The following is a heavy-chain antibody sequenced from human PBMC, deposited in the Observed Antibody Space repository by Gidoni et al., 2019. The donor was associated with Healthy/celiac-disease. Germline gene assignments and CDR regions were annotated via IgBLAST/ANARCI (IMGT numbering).Heavy chain of an antibody. CDR1: VYTFTGYY. Sequence: QVQLVPSGAEVKKPGASMNVSCKASVYTFTGYYMHWVRQAPGQGLEWMGWINPNRGGTNYAQKFQGRVTMTRDTSISTAYMELSRLRSDDTAVYYCASLEHVTLIHYGMDVWGQGTTVTVSS. V-gene: IGHV1-2*02. J-gene: IGHJ6*02. CDR3: ASLEHVTLIHYGMDV. CDR2: INPNRGGT. D-gene: IGHD1-1*01.